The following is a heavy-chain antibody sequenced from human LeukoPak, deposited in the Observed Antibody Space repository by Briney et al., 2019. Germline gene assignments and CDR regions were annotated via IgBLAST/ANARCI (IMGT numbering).Heavy chain of an antibody. V-gene: IGHV4-4*09. CDR3: ARLGGYSNRDY. J-gene: IGHJ4*02. CDR1: GGSISSYY. D-gene: IGHD4-11*01. CDR2: IYTSGST. Sequence: SETLSLTCTVSGGSISSYYWSWIRQPPGKGLEWIGYIYTSGSTNYNPSLKGRVTISVDTSKNQFSLKLSSVTAADTAVYYCARLGGYSNRDYWGQGTLVTVSS.